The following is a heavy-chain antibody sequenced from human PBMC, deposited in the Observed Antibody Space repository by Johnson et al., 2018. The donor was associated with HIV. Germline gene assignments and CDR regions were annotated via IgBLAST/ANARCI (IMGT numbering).Heavy chain of an antibody. CDR3: AKDGAAPASYGAFDI. CDR1: GFTFDDYA. D-gene: IGHD2-8*01. CDR2: IKQDGSEK. J-gene: IGHJ3*02. Sequence: MLLVESGGVVVQPGGSLRLSCAASGFTFDDYAMHWVRQAPGKGLEWVANIKQDGSEKYYVDSVKGRFTISRDNAKNSLYLQMNSLRAEDTAVYYCAKDGAAPASYGAFDIWGQGTMVTVSS. V-gene: IGHV3-7*03.